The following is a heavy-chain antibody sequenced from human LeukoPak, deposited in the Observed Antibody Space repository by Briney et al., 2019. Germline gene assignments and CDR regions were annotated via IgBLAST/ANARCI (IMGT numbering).Heavy chain of an antibody. CDR1: GFTVRSNY. J-gene: IGHJ3*02. D-gene: IGHD4-17*01. CDR2: IYSTGTT. Sequence: GSLRLSCAASGFTVRSNYISWVRQAPGKGLEWVSIIYSTGTTFYEDSVKGRFTISRDNSKNMLYLQIHFLRAEDTAVYYCAKGLSAVTTRPDDTFDIWGQGTMVIVSS. V-gene: IGHV3-53*01. CDR3: AKGLSAVTTRPDDTFDI.